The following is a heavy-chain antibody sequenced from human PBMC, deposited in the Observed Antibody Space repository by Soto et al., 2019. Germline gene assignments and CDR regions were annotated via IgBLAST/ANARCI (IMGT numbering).Heavy chain of an antibody. J-gene: IGHJ3*02. CDR3: ASDKGRGASWAFDI. Sequence: QVHLVESGGGVVQPGRSLRLSCAASRFTFSSYGMHWVRQAPGKGLEWVAIIWYDGSEKVYADSVKGRFTISRDNSKNVLYLHMNSLRVEETALYYCASDKGRGASWAFDIWGQGTMVTVSS. CDR2: IWYDGSEK. CDR1: RFTFSSYG. D-gene: IGHD2-15*01. V-gene: IGHV3-33*01.